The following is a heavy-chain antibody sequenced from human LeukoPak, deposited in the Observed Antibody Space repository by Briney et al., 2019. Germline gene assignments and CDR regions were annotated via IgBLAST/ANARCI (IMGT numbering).Heavy chain of an antibody. CDR2: INPSGGST. D-gene: IGHD3-10*01. CDR1: GYTFTSYY. Sequence: ASVKVSCKASGYTFTSYYMHWVRQAPGQGLEGMGIINPSGGSTSYAQKFQGRVTMTRDTSTSTVYMELSSLRSEDTAVYYCASPLSGYYYYMDVWGKGTTVTVSS. V-gene: IGHV1-46*01. CDR3: ASPLSGYYYYMDV. J-gene: IGHJ6*03.